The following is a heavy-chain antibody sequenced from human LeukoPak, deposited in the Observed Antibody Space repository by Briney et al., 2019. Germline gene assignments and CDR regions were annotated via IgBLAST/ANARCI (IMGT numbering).Heavy chain of an antibody. D-gene: IGHD1-26*01. J-gene: IGHJ4*02. V-gene: IGHV1-46*01. CDR2: INPSSAYT. Sequence: ASVKVLCKASGYTFTSYYIHWVRQAPGQGPEWVGIINPSSAYTMYSQKFQGRVTMTRDTSTSTVYMELSSLTSEDAAVYYCARDRNSGSYCSDYWGQGTLVTVSS. CDR1: GYTFTSYY. CDR3: ARDRNSGSYCSDY.